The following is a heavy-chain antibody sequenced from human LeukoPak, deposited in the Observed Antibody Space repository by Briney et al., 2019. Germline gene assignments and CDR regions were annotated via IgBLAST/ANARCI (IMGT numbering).Heavy chain of an antibody. Sequence: PSETLSLTCTVSGGSISSGSYCWSWIRQPAGKGLEWIGRIYTSGSTNYNPSLKSRVTISVDTSKNQFSLKLSSVTAADTAVYYCARDRTVTKFDYWGQGTLVTVSS. V-gene: IGHV4-61*02. J-gene: IGHJ4*02. CDR3: ARDRTVTKFDY. CDR2: IYTSGST. CDR1: GGSISSGSYC. D-gene: IGHD4-17*01.